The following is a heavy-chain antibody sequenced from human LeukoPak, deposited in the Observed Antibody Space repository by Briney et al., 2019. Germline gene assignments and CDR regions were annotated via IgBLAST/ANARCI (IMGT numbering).Heavy chain of an antibody. CDR1: GYTFTGYY. Sequence: ASVKVSCKASGYTFTGYYMHWVRQAPGQGLEWMGWINPNSGGTNYAQKFQGRVTMTRDTSISTAYMELSRLRSDDTAVYYCARVPEITMVRGVIITGGFDPWGQGTLVTVSS. V-gene: IGHV1-2*02. CDR3: ARVPEITMVRGVIITGGFDP. CDR2: INPNSGGT. J-gene: IGHJ5*02. D-gene: IGHD3-10*01.